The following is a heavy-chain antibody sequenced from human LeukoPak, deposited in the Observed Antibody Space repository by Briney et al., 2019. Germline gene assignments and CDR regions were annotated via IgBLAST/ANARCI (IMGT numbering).Heavy chain of an antibody. J-gene: IGHJ4*02. CDR2: IYYSGST. CDR3: ARIANLDYFDY. CDR1: GYSISSSNW. Sequence: SETLSLTCAVSGYSISSSNWWGWIRQPPGKGPEWIGYIYYSGSTYYNPSLKSRVTMSVDTSKNQFSLKLSSVTAVDTAVYYCARIANLDYFDYWGQGTLVTVSS. V-gene: IGHV4-28*01.